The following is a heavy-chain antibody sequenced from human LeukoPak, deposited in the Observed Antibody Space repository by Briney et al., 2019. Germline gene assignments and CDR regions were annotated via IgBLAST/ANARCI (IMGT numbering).Heavy chain of an antibody. CDR1: GFTFSNYE. D-gene: IGHD1-26*01. CDR2: ISSSGSST. Sequence: GSPRLSCATSGFTFSNYEMSWVRQTPGKGLEWVSYISSSGSSTYYADSVKGRFTISRDNAKSSLCLQMDSLRAGDTAVYYCAREDGSQLDYWGRGTLVTVSS. CDR3: AREDGSQLDY. J-gene: IGHJ4*02. V-gene: IGHV3-48*03.